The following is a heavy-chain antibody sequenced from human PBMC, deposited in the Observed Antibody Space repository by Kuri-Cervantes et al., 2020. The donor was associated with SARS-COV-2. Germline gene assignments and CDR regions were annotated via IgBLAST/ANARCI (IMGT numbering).Heavy chain of an antibody. CDR3: ARVKYYDFWSGYSDEGAFDY. D-gene: IGHD3-3*01. CDR2: ISAYNGNT. Sequence: ASVKVSCKASGYTFTSYGISWVRQAPGQGLEWMGWISAYNGNTNYAQKLQGRVTMTRDTSTSTVYMELSSLRSEDTAVYYCARVKYYDFWSGYSDEGAFDYWGQGTLVTVSS. CDR1: GYTFTSYG. V-gene: IGHV1-18*01. J-gene: IGHJ4*02.